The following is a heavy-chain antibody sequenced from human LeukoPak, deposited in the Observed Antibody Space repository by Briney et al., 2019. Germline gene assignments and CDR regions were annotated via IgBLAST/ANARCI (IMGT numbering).Heavy chain of an antibody. CDR3: AKVKEYLWFGELWVDY. D-gene: IGHD3-10*01. Sequence: GGSLRLSCAASGFTLSSYAMSWVRQAPGKGLEWVSATSDSGNTYHADSVKGRFTISRDNSKNTLYLQMNSLRAEDTAVYYCAKVKEYLWFGELWVDYWGQGTLVTVSS. CDR1: GFTLSSYA. CDR2: TSDSGNT. V-gene: IGHV3-23*01. J-gene: IGHJ4*02.